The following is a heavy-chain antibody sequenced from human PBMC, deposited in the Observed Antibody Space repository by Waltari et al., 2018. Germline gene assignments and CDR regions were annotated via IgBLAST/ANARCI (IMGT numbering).Heavy chain of an antibody. CDR3: ASMGKNYYDSSGHLRGY. Sequence: EVQLVESGGDLVQPGGSLRLSCAASGFTFSFFWMDWVRRVPGKGLVWVARINSDGSSTSYADSVKGRFTISRDNAKDTLSLQMNSLRAEDTAVYYCASMGKNYYDSSGHLRGYWGQGTLVTVSS. CDR2: INSDGSST. V-gene: IGHV3-74*01. CDR1: GFTFSFFW. D-gene: IGHD3-22*01. J-gene: IGHJ4*02.